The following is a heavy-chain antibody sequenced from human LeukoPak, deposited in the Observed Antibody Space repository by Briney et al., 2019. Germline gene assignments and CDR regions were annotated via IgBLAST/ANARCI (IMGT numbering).Heavy chain of an antibody. D-gene: IGHD6-13*01. CDR3: ARSAVSSFPSDWYFDL. CDR2: ISAYNGNT. V-gene: IGHV1-18*01. CDR1: GYTFTTYG. Sequence: GASVKVSCKASGYTFTTYGIIWVRQAPGHGLEWMGWISAYNGNTNYAQKLQGRVTMTTDTSTSTAYMELRSLRSDDTAVYYCARSAVSSFPSDWYFDLWGRGTLVTVST. J-gene: IGHJ2*01.